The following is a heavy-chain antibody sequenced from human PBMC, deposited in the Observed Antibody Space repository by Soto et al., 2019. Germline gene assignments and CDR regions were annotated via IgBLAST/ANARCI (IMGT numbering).Heavy chain of an antibody. CDR3: ARETGAVAYLDY. V-gene: IGHV3-30-3*01. Sequence: QVQLVESGGGVVQPGRSLRLSCAASGFTFSSYAMHWVRQAPGKGLEWVAVISYDGSNKYYADSVKGRFTISRDNSKNTLYLQMNSLRAEDMAVYYCARETGAVAYLDYWGQGTLVTVSS. J-gene: IGHJ4*02. CDR1: GFTFSSYA. CDR2: ISYDGSNK. D-gene: IGHD6-19*01.